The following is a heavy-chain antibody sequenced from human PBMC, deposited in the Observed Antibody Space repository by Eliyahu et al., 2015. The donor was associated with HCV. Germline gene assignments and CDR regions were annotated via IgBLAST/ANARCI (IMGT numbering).Heavy chain of an antibody. CDR3: ASGYYDSSGYYYFDY. Sequence: EVQLVESGGGLVKPGGSLRLSCAASGFTFSSYSXXWVRQAPGKGLEWVSSISSSSSYIYYADSVKGRFTISRDNAKNSLYLQMNSLRAEDTAVYYCASGYYDSSGYYYFDYWGQGTLVTVSS. J-gene: IGHJ4*02. CDR2: ISSSSSYI. CDR1: GFTFSSYS. D-gene: IGHD3-22*01. V-gene: IGHV3-21*01.